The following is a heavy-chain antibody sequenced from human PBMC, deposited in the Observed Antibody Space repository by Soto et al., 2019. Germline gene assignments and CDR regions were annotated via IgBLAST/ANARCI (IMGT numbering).Heavy chain of an antibody. CDR1: GFIFSNSA. J-gene: IGHJ4*02. Sequence: EVQLLESGGGLVPPGGSLRLSCGGSGFIFSNSAMTWVRQAPGTGLEWVSAIGGSGISTFYADSVRGRVTITRDNSKNTLYLQMNSLRAEDTAGYYCAHTFFIGGSCYEFYWGPGALGTVSS. CDR2: IGGSGIST. CDR3: AHTFFIGGSCYEFY. D-gene: IGHD2-15*01. V-gene: IGHV3-23*01.